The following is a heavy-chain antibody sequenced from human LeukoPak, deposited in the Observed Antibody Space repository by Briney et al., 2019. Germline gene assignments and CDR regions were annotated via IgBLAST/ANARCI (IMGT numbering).Heavy chain of an antibody. CDR1: GYSISSDYY. CDR3: ARYDVWGSYRAFDY. CDR2: IYHTGST. V-gene: IGHV4-38-2*02. Sequence: SETLSLTCTVSGYSISSDYYWGWIRQPPGKGLEWIGTIYHTGSTYYNPSLKSRVTISVDTSKNQFSLKLSSVTAADTAVYYCARYDVWGSYRAFDYWGQGTLVTVSS. J-gene: IGHJ4*02. D-gene: IGHD3-16*02.